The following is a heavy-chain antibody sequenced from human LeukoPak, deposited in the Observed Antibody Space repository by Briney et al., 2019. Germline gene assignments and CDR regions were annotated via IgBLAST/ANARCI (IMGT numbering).Heavy chain of an antibody. CDR2: IYYSGST. J-gene: IGHJ6*03. CDR1: GGSISSSSYY. CDR3: ARDRADYMDV. D-gene: IGHD3-10*01. V-gene: IGHV4-39*07. Sequence: SETLSLTCTVSGGSISSSSYYWGWFRQPPGKGLEWIGSIYYSGSTYYNPSLKSRVTISVDTSKNQFSLKLSSVTAADTAVYYCARDRADYMDVWGKGTTVTVSS.